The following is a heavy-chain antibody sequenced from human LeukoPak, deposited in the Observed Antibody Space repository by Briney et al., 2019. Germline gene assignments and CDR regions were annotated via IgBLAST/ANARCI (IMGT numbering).Heavy chain of an antibody. J-gene: IGHJ6*03. D-gene: IGHD3-16*02. CDR2: IKQDGSEK. V-gene: IGHV3-7*04. CDR3: AKDGVILAPGVYWYMDV. Sequence: GGSLRLSCAGSGFTFNTYAMSWVRQAPGKGLEWVANIKQDGSEKYYVDSVKGRFTISRDNSRNTLYLQMNSLTAEDTAVFYCAKDGVILAPGVYWYMDVWGRGTTVTVSS. CDR1: GFTFNTYA.